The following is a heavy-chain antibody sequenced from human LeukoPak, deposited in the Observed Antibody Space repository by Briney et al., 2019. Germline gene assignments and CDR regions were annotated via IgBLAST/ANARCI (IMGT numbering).Heavy chain of an antibody. CDR1: GYTFTGYY. D-gene: IGHD6-19*01. J-gene: IGHJ4*02. CDR3: ARDRVGSGWPRPFYFEF. CDR2: ISPNTGAT. V-gene: IGHV1-2*02. Sequence: GASVKVSCKPSGYTFTGYYLHWVRQAPGQALEWMGWISPNTGATIYAQNFQGRVTMSTDTSISTAYMDLSSLRSDDTAVYYCARDRVGSGWPRPFYFEFWGQGTLVTVSS.